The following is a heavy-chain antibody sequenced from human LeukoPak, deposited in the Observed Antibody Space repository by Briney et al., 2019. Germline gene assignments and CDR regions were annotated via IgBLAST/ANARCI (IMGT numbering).Heavy chain of an antibody. D-gene: IGHD6-6*01. J-gene: IGHJ3*02. V-gene: IGHV1-69*04. Sequence: EASVKVSCKASGGTFSSYTISWVRQAPGQGLEWMGRIIPILGIANYAQKFQGRVTITADKSTSTAYLEPSSLRSEDTAVYYCARDPRGGIAARHDAFDIWGQGTMVTVSS. CDR3: ARDPRGGIAARHDAFDI. CDR2: IIPILGIA. CDR1: GGTFSSYT.